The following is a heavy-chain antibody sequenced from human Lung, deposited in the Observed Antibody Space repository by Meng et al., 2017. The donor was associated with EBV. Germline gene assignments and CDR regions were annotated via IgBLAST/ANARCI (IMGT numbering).Heavy chain of an antibody. V-gene: IGHV4-31*01. Sequence: QLQLEGPGPGSVKPSQTLSLTCTVSGGSISSGGHYWSWIRQHPGKGLEWIGYIYYSGSTYYNPSLKSLVSISVDTSNNQFSLKLSSVTAADTAVYYCARAVDTGYFDYWGQGTLVTVSS. J-gene: IGHJ4*02. CDR3: ARAVDTGYFDY. CDR2: IYYSGST. CDR1: GGSISSGGHY. D-gene: IGHD5-18*01.